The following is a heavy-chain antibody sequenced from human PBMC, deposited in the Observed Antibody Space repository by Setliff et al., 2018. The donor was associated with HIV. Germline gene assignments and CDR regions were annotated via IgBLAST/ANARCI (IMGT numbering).Heavy chain of an antibody. V-gene: IGHV4-59*12. CDR1: GGSISSYY. Sequence: SETLSLTCTVSGGSISSYYWSWIRQPPGKGLEWIGYIYYSGSTNYNPSLKSRVTISVDTSKNSLFLQMNSLGAEDTAMYYCARDVSYSVGPVAYDVFDIWGQGTMVTVSS. J-gene: IGHJ3*02. CDR3: ARDVSYSVGPVAYDVFDI. CDR2: IYYSGST. D-gene: IGHD2-15*01.